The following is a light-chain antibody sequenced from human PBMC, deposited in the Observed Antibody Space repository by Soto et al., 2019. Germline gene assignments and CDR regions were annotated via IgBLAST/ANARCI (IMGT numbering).Light chain of an antibody. CDR3: QQYNNWPPIT. CDR1: QSVNSN. CDR2: GAS. Sequence: EIVMTPSPATLSVSPVERATLSCRASQSVNSNLAWYQQKPGQAPRLLIYGASTRATGIPARFSGSGFGTEFTLTISSLQSEDFAVYYCQQYNNWPPITFGQGTRLEIK. J-gene: IGKJ5*01. V-gene: IGKV3-15*01.